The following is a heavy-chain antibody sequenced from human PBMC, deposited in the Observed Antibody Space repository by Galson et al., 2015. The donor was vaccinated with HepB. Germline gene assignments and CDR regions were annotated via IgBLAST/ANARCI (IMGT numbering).Heavy chain of an antibody. D-gene: IGHD3-9*01. CDR1: GYTFTSYW. CDR2: IDPSDSYT. Sequence: QSGAEVKKPGGSLRIACKGSGYTFTSYWIIWVRQMPGKGLEWMGRIDPSDSYTNYSPSFQGHVTISADESISTAYLQWSSLKASDTAMYFCARQVYDILTDSSPYNWFDPWGQGTLVTVSS. J-gene: IGHJ5*02. CDR3: ARQVYDILTDSSPYNWFDP. V-gene: IGHV5-10-1*01.